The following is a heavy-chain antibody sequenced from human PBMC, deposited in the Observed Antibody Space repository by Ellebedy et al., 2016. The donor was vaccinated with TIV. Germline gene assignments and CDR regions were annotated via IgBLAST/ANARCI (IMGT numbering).Heavy chain of an antibody. CDR1: GFTFSSCA. J-gene: IGHJ4*02. CDR2: ISGSGHTT. D-gene: IGHD6-13*01. CDR3: AKDFPYIAAVGSTPAAY. V-gene: IGHV3-23*01. Sequence: GESLKISXAASGFTFSSCAMSWVRQAPGKGLEWVSVISGSGHTTYYAVSVKGRFTIARDNSKNTLYLQMNSLRAEDTAVYYCAKDFPYIAAVGSTPAAYWGQGTLVTVSS.